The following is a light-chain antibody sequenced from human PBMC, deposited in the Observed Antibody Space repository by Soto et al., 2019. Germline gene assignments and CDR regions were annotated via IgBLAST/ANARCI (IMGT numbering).Light chain of an antibody. J-gene: IGKJ1*01. CDR1: QSVSNNY. CDR3: QQYGSSGT. CDR2: GAS. Sequence: EMGLGHSPGTLSRSRGEMSTLSGGASQSVSNNYLAWYQQKPGQAPRLLIYGASNRATGIPDRFSGSGSGTDFTLTISRLEPEDFAVYYCQQYGSSGTFGQVTKVDIK. V-gene: IGKV3-20*01.